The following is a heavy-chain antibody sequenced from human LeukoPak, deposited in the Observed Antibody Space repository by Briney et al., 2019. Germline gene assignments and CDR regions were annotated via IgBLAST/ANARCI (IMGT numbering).Heavy chain of an antibody. D-gene: IGHD6-13*01. CDR2: ISGSSSHI. CDR3: ARDQIGSW. J-gene: IGHJ4*02. V-gene: IGHV3-21*05. CDR1: GFTFSSYS. Sequence: PGGSLRLSCAASGFTFSSYSMNWIRQAPGKGLEWISYISGSSSHINYADSVKGRFTISRDNAKKSVYLQMDSLRVEDTAVYYCARDQIGSWWGQGTLVIVS.